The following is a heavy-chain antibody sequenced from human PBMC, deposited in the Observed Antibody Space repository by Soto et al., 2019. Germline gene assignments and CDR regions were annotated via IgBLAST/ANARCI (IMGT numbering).Heavy chain of an antibody. J-gene: IGHJ6*01. CDR3: AGADQEHVAGMDV. CDR1: GFTFNDYD. Sequence: GGSLRLSCAASGFTFNDYDMHWVRQATGKGLECVSSIDTAGYTAYAASVTGGFTISREHAKHSLSLQMNSLRAEDTAVYYWAGADQEHVAGMDVWRQWTTATVAS. CDR2: IDTAGYT. D-gene: IGHD1-1*01. V-gene: IGHV3-13*01.